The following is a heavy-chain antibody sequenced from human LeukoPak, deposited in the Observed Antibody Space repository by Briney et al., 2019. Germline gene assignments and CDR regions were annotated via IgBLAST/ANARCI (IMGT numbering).Heavy chain of an antibody. D-gene: IGHD3-10*01. J-gene: IGHJ5*02. Sequence: GGSLRLSCAASGFTFSSYAMSWVSQAPGKGLEWVSAISGSGGSTYYADSVKGRFTISRDNSKNTLYLQMNSLRAEDTAVYYCAKDRYYYGSGSPLDWFDPWGQGTLVTVSS. CDR2: ISGSGGST. V-gene: IGHV3-23*01. CDR1: GFTFSSYA. CDR3: AKDRYYYGSGSPLDWFDP.